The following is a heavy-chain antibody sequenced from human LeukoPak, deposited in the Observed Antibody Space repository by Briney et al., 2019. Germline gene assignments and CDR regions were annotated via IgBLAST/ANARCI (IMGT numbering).Heavy chain of an antibody. Sequence: PGGSLRLSCAASGFTFSSYAMSWVRQAPGKGLEWVSGISGSGGSTYYADSVKGRFTISRDNSKNTLYLQMNSLRAEDTAVYYCAKDEAHLKKTDYWGQGTLVTVSS. J-gene: IGHJ4*02. CDR3: AKDEAHLKKTDY. D-gene: IGHD3-3*02. CDR1: GFTFSSYA. V-gene: IGHV3-23*01. CDR2: ISGSGGST.